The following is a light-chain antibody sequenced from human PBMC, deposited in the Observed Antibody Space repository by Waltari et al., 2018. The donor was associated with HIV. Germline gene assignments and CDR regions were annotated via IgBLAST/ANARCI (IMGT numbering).Light chain of an antibody. J-gene: IGKJ2*01. CDR1: QGINTY. CDR3: LQTYSFPFT. CDR2: TAS. Sequence: DIQMTQSPSSLSASIGDRVTITCRASQGINTYLSWYQQKPGKAPRLLIHTASSLHAGVPSRFSGSRSGTNFTLTISSLQPEDFATYYCLQTYSFPFTFGHGATMDIK. V-gene: IGKV1-39*01.